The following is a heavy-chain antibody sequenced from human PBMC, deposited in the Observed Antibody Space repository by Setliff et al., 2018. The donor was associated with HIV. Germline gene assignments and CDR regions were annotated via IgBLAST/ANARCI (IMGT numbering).Heavy chain of an antibody. V-gene: IGHV5-51*01. CDR3: ARHRHTAAGTLDAFDI. CDR2: IYPGDSDT. Sequence: GESLKISCKGSGYSFTSCWIVWARQMPGKGLEWMGIIYPGDSDTRYSPSFQGQVTISADKSISTAYLQWSTLKASDTAIYYCARHRHTAAGTLDAFDIWGQGTVVTVSS. D-gene: IGHD6-13*01. J-gene: IGHJ3*02. CDR1: GYSFTSCW.